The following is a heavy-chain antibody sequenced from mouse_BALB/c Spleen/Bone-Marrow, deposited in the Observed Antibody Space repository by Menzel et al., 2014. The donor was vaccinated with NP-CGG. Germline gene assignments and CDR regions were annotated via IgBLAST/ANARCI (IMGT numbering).Heavy chain of an antibody. D-gene: IGHD2-2*01. J-gene: IGHJ1*01. CDR2: IWAGGST. CDR3: AIDMGYDWYFDV. CDR1: GFSLTSYG. Sequence: VQGVESGPGLVAPSQSLSITCTVSGFSLTSYGVHWVRQPPGKGLEWLGVIWAGGSTNYNSALMSRLSISKDNSKSQVFLKMISLQTDDTARYYCAIDMGYDWYFDVWGAGTSGTVSS. V-gene: IGHV2-9*02.